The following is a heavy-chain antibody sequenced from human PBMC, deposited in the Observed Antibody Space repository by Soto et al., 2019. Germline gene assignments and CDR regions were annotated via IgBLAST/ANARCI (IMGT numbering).Heavy chain of an antibody. V-gene: IGHV1-8*01. D-gene: IGHD3-10*01. CDR1: GYTFTSYD. J-gene: IGHJ6*03. CDR3: ARNAYEGVRGVISTIVPYYYYMDV. Sequence: ASVKVSCKASGYTFTSYDINWVRQATGQGLEWMGWMNPNSGNTGYAQKFQGRVTMTRNTSISTAYMELSSLRSEDTAVYYCARNAYEGVRGVISTIVPYYYYMDVWAKGTTVPVSS. CDR2: MNPNSGNT.